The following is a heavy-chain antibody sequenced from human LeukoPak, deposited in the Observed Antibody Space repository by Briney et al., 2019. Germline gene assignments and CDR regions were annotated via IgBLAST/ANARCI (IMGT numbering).Heavy chain of an antibody. Sequence: SETLSLTCTVSGVSISSSNSYWGWIRQPPGKGLEWIASIYYSGNTYYNASLKSQVSISIDTSKNHFSLRLTSVTAADTAVYYCARRTTVTTYYYYYYMDVWGKGTTVTVSS. V-gene: IGHV4-39*01. CDR1: GVSISSSNSY. CDR2: IYYSGNT. CDR3: ARRTTVTTYYYYYYMDV. J-gene: IGHJ6*03. D-gene: IGHD4-17*01.